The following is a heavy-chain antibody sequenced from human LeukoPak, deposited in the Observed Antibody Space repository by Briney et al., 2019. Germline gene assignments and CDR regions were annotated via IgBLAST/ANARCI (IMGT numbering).Heavy chain of an antibody. CDR3: ARQYQLLQSSYYFDY. CDR1: GYSFTSYW. CDR2: IYPGDSDT. V-gene: IGHV5-51*01. D-gene: IGHD2-2*01. Sequence: GESLKISCKGSGYSFTSYWIGWVRQMPGKGLEWMGIIYPGDSDTRYSPSFQGQVTISADKSISTAYPQWSSLKASDTAMYYCARQYQLLQSSYYFDYWGQGTLVTVSS. J-gene: IGHJ4*02.